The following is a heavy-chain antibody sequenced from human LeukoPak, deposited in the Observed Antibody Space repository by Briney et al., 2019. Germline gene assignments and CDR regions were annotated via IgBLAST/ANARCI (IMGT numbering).Heavy chain of an antibody. V-gene: IGHV4-59*11. Sequence: SETLSLTCTVSGGSISSHYWSWIRQPPGKGLEWIGYIYYSGSTNYNPSLKSRVTISVDTSKNQFSLKLSSVTAADTAVYYCARAAVTATYFDYWGQGTLVTVSS. J-gene: IGHJ4*02. CDR1: GGSISSHY. CDR2: IYYSGST. CDR3: ARAAVTATYFDY. D-gene: IGHD2-21*02.